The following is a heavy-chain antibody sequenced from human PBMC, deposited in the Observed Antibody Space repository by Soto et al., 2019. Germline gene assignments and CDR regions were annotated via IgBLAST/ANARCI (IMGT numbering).Heavy chain of an antibody. V-gene: IGHV3-7*01. D-gene: IGHD2-15*01. CDR2: IKQDGSEK. J-gene: IGHJ6*03. Sequence: QSGGSTRLSCAASGFTVSSYWMSWVCQAPGKGLEWVANIKQDGSEKYYVDSVKGRFTISRDNAKNSLYLQMNSLRAEDTAVYYCARDIVVVVADYYYYYYMDVWGKGTTVTVSS. CDR1: GFTVSSYW. CDR3: ARDIVVVVADYYYYYYMDV.